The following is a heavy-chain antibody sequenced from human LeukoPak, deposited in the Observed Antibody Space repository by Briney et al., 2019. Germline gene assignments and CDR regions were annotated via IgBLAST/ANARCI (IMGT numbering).Heavy chain of an antibody. J-gene: IGHJ4*02. CDR3: AKDWYYDSSIMGY. V-gene: IGHV3-30*02. Sequence: GGSLRLSCAASGFTFSSYGMHWVRQAPGKGPEWVAFIRYDGSNKYYADSVKGRFTISRDNSKNTLYLQMNSLRAEDTAVYYCAKDWYYDSSIMGYWGQGTLVTVSS. CDR1: GFTFSSYG. CDR2: IRYDGSNK. D-gene: IGHD3-22*01.